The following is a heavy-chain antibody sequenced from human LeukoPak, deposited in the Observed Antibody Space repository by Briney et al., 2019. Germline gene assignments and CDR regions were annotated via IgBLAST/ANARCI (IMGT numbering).Heavy chain of an antibody. CDR2: ISGSSIRT. Sequence: GGSLRLSCAASGFTFSNYALNWVRQAPGKGLEWVSAISGSSIRTYYADSVKGRFTISRDNSKNTLYLQMNSLRAEDTAVYYCAKCSGYDLDNYFDYWGQGTLVTVSS. CDR3: AKCSGYDLDNYFDY. D-gene: IGHD5-12*01. CDR1: GFTFSNYA. V-gene: IGHV3-23*01. J-gene: IGHJ4*02.